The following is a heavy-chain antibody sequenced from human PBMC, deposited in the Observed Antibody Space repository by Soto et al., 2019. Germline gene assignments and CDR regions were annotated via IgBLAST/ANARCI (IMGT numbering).Heavy chain of an antibody. Sequence: GGSLRLSCASSGFLVSSYSMNWVRPAPGKGLEWVSSISSSSSYIYYADSVKGRFTISRDNAKNSLYLQMNSLRAEDTAVYYCARDFGSSWYFPDYWGQGTLVTVS. CDR1: GFLVSSYS. D-gene: IGHD6-13*01. CDR2: ISSSSSYI. V-gene: IGHV3-21*01. CDR3: ARDFGSSWYFPDY. J-gene: IGHJ4*02.